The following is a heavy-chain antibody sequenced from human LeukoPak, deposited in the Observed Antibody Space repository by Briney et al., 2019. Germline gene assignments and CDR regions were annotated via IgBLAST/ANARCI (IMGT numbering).Heavy chain of an antibody. CDR1: GFTLSDYY. V-gene: IGHV3-11*01. Sequence: PGGSLRLSCAASGFTLSDYYMTWIRQAPGKGLEWVSYISNGGSNTILYGDSVKGRFTVSRDYAKNSLYLQMNSLRAEDTAVYYCARDYSNKGHDCWGQGTLVTVSS. CDR3: ARDYSNKGHDC. D-gene: IGHD2-21*01. CDR2: ISNGGSNTI. J-gene: IGHJ4*02.